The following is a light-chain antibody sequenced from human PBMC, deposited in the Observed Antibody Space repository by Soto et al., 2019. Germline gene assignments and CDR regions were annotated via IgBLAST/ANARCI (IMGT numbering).Light chain of an antibody. CDR3: QQYGSSPPT. J-gene: IGKJ1*01. CDR1: QSVSSSY. CDR2: GAS. Sequence: EIVLSQSPGTLSFSPGERATLSCRASQSVSSSYLAWYQQKPGQAPRLLIYGASSRATGIPDRFSGSGSGTDFTLTISRVEPEDFALYYCQQYGSSPPTFGQGTKVDIK. V-gene: IGKV3-20*01.